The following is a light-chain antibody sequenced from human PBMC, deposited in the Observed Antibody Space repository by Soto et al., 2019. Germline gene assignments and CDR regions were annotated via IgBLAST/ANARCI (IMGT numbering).Light chain of an antibody. Sequence: EIVMTQSPATLSASPGERATLSCRASQSVSSNLAWYQQKPGQAPRLLIYGASTRATGIPARFSGSGSGTEFTLTISSLQSEDSAVYYCQQYNNWPPWTFGQGTKVDIK. V-gene: IGKV3-15*01. CDR3: QQYNNWPPWT. CDR2: GAS. CDR1: QSVSSN. J-gene: IGKJ1*01.